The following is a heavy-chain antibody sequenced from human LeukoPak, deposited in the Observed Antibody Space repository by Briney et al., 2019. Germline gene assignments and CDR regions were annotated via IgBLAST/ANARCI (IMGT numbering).Heavy chain of an antibody. V-gene: IGHV3-21*01. D-gene: IGHD6-19*01. CDR2: ISSSSSYI. CDR3: ARDPIPVFVYSSGWYVPWFDP. J-gene: IGHJ5*02. CDR1: GFTFSSYS. Sequence: GGSLRLPCAASGFTFSSYSMNWVRQAPGKGLEWVSSISSSSSYIYYADSVKGRFTISRDNAKNSPYLQMNSLRAEDTAVYYCARDPIPVFVYSSGWYVPWFDPWGQGTLVTVSS.